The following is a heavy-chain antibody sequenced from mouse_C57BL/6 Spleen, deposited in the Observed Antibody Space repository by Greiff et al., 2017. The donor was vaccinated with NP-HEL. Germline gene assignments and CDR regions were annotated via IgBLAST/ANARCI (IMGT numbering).Heavy chain of an antibody. CDR1: GYTFTTYP. CDR2: FHPYNDDT. CDR3: ARSYYGSSYWYFDV. V-gene: IGHV1-47*01. D-gene: IGHD1-1*01. J-gene: IGHJ1*03. Sequence: LQESGAELVKPGASVKMSCKASGYTFTTYPIEWMKQNHGKSLEWIGNFHPYNDDTKYNEKFKGKATLTVEKSSSTVYLELSRLTSDDSAVYYCARSYYGSSYWYFDVWGTGTTVTVSS.